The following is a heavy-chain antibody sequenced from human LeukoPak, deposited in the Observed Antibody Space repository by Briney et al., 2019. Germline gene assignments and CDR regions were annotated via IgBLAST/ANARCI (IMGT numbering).Heavy chain of an antibody. CDR2: IIPIFGTA. V-gene: IGHV1-69*06. J-gene: IGHJ6*03. Sequence: SVKVSCKASGGTFSSYAISWVRQAPGQGLEWMGGIIPIFGTANYAQKFQGRVTITADKSTSTAYMELSSLRSEDTAVYYCARDKGVPADPYYYYYYYMDVWGKGTTVTISS. CDR1: GGTFSSYA. CDR3: ARDKGVPADPYYYYYYYMDV. D-gene: IGHD2-2*01.